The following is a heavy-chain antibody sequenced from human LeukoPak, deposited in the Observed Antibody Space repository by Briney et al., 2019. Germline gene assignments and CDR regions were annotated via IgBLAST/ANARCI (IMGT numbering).Heavy chain of an antibody. V-gene: IGHV4-34*01. CDR1: GGSFSGYY. CDR3: ARGVYIAAAQYAY. CDR2: IYYSGST. J-gene: IGHJ4*02. D-gene: IGHD6-13*01. Sequence: SETLSLTCAVYGGSFSGYYWSWIRQPPGKGLEWIGSIYYSGSTYYNPSLKSRVTISVDTSKNQFSLKLSSVTAADTAVYYCARGVYIAAAQYAYWGQGTLVTVSS.